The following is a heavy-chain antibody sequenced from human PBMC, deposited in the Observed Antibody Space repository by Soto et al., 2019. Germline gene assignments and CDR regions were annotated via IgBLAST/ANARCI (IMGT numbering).Heavy chain of an antibody. V-gene: IGHV1-69*06. CDR2: IIPIFGTA. D-gene: IGHD6-13*01. CDR1: GGTFSSYA. Sequence: SVKVSCKASGGTFSSYAISWVRQAPGQGLEWMGGIIPIFGTANYAQKFQGRVTITADKSTSTAYMELSSLRSEDTAVYYCATGGYSSSWYVRSYYYCGMDVWGQGTTVTVSS. CDR3: ATGGYSSSWYVRSYYYCGMDV. J-gene: IGHJ6*02.